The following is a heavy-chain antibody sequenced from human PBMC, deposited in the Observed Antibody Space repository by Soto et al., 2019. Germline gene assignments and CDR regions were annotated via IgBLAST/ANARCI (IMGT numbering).Heavy chain of an antibody. Sequence: QVQLVESGGGVXXPGXXLRLSCAASGFTFSSYGMHWVRQAPGKGLEWVTVISYDGNVAYYADSVKGRFTISRDNSKNTLYLQMNSLRTEDTAMYYCAKEGPITNWYFDYWGQGTLVTVSS. V-gene: IGHV3-30*18. CDR3: AKEGPITNWYFDY. J-gene: IGHJ4*02. CDR1: GFTFSSYG. D-gene: IGHD1-1*01. CDR2: ISYDGNVA.